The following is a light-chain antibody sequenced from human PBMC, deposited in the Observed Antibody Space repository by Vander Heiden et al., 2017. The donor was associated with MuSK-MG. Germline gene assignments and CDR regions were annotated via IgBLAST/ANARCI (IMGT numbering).Light chain of an antibody. CDR1: QGISNY. CDR2: AAS. CDR3: QKYNSAPPVT. V-gene: IGKV1-27*01. J-gene: IGKJ4*01. Sequence: DIQMTQSPSSLSASVGDRVTITCRASQGISNYLAWYQQKPGKVPKLLIYAASTLQPGVPSRFSGSGSGTDFTLTISSLQPEDVATYYCQKYNSAPPVTFGGGTKVEIK.